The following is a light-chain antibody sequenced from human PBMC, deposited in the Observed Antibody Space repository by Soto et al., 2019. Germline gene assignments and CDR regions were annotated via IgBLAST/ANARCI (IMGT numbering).Light chain of an antibody. CDR2: TNN. J-gene: IGLJ3*02. CDR1: TSKIGINV. Sequence: QSVLTQPPSGSGTPGRGVTISFSGGTSKIGINVVNWNQHRPGPAPKLLFSTNNQRPSGVPDRFSGSKSGTSASLTITGLQSDDEADYYCAAWDDSLNGRGVFGGGTKLTVL. CDR3: AAWDDSLNGRGV. V-gene: IGLV1-44*01.